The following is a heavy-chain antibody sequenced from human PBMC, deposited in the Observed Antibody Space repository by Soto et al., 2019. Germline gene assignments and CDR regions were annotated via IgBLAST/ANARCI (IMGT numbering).Heavy chain of an antibody. CDR1: GGFISSYY. CDR2: IFSSGST. CDR3: ARGGGSGGSRPDY. V-gene: IGHV4-4*07. J-gene: IGHJ4*02. Sequence: SETLSLTCNVSGGFISSYYWSWIRQSAGQRLEWIGRIFSSGSTNYNPSLKSRVAMSVDTSTRQLSLKVTSVTAADTAVYYCARGGGSGGSRPDYWGQGILVTVSS. D-gene: IGHD2-15*01.